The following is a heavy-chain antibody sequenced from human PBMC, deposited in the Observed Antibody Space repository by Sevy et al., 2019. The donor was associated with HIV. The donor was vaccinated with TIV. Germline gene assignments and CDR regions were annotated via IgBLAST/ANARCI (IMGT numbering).Heavy chain of an antibody. Sequence: ASVKVSCKASGYTFTGYYMHWVRQAPGQGLEWMGWINPNSGGTNYAQKFQGWVTMTRDTSISTAYMELSRLRSDDTAVYYCARDGGTGYSSHVDYYYYMVVWGKGTTVTVSS. CDR3: ARDGGTGYSSHVDYYYYMVV. J-gene: IGHJ6*03. CDR2: INPNSGGT. V-gene: IGHV1-2*04. D-gene: IGHD6-13*01. CDR1: GYTFTGYY.